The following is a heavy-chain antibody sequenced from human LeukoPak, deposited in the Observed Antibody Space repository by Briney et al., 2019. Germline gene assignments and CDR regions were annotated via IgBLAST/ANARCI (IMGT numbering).Heavy chain of an antibody. CDR3: ARGGSPYSYGSYYFDY. CDR2: ISYDGSNK. V-gene: IGHV3-30*03. J-gene: IGHJ4*02. Sequence: PGGSLRLSCSASGFTFSSYGMHWVRQAPGKGLEWVAVISYDGSNKYYADSVKGRFTISRDNSKNTLYLQMNSLRAEDTAVYYCARGGSPYSYGSYYFDYWGQGTLVTVSS. CDR1: GFTFSSYG. D-gene: IGHD5-18*01.